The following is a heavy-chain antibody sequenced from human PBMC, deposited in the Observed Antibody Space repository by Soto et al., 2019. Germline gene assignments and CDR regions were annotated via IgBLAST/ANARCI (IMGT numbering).Heavy chain of an antibody. CDR1: GYSFTSYW. V-gene: IGHV5-10-1*01. CDR3: ARRVSRWQQPDF. CDR2: IDPSDSYT. D-gene: IGHD6-13*01. J-gene: IGHJ4*02. Sequence: ESLKISCKGSGYSFTSYWISWVRQMPGKGLEWMGRIDPSDSYTNYSPSFQGHVTISADKSISTAYLQWSSLKASDTAMYYCARRVSRWQQPDFWGQGTLVTVSS.